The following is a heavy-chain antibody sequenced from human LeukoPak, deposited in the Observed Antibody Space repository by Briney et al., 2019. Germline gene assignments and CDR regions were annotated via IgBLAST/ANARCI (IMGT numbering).Heavy chain of an antibody. Sequence: PSETLSLTCTVSGYSISSGYYWGWIRQPPGKGLEWIGSIYHSGSTYYNPSLKSRVTISVDTSKNQFSLKLSSVTAADTAVYYCARGHGGGYNYYYYYMDVWGKGTTVTVSS. CDR1: GYSISSGYY. CDR2: IYHSGST. V-gene: IGHV4-38-2*02. CDR3: ARGHGGGYNYYYYYMDV. D-gene: IGHD5-24*01. J-gene: IGHJ6*03.